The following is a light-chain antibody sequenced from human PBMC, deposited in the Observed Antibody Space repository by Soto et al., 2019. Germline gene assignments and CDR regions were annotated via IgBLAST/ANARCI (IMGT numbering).Light chain of an antibody. Sequence: EIVLTQSPATLSLSPGDRATLSCRASQSIGNSLAWYQHKPGQTPRLLIYDASTRASGIPARFSGSGSGKDFTLTITSLEPEDFAVYFCHQGTFGKWTKVDXK. V-gene: IGKV3-11*01. CDR3: HQGT. CDR2: DAS. J-gene: IGKJ1*01. CDR1: QSIGNS.